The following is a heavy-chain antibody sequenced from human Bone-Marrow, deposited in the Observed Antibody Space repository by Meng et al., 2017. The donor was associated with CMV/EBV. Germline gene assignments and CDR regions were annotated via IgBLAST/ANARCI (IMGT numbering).Heavy chain of an antibody. J-gene: IGHJ4*02. Sequence: SETLSLTCTVSGGSISSSSYYWGWIRQPPGKGLEWIGSIYYSGSTYYNPSLKSRVTISVDTSKNQFSLKLSSVTAADTAVYYCATYYDFWGGYYSDYWGQGTLVTVSS. CDR3: ATYYDFWGGYYSDY. CDR1: GGSISSSSYY. D-gene: IGHD3-3*01. V-gene: IGHV4-39*01. CDR2: IYYSGST.